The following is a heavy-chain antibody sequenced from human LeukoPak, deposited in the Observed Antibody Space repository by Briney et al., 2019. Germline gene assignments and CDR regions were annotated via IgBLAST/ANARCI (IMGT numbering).Heavy chain of an antibody. CDR1: GYTFTSYY. J-gene: IGHJ5*02. CDR3: ARYYGGNTRGFDP. D-gene: IGHD4-23*01. CDR2: INPSGGST. Sequence: ASVKVSCKASGYTFTSYYMHWVRQAPGQGLEWMGIINPSGGSTSYAQKFQGRVTMTRDTSTSTVYMELSSLTAEDTAVYYCARYYGGNTRGFDPWGQGTLVTVSS. V-gene: IGHV1-46*01.